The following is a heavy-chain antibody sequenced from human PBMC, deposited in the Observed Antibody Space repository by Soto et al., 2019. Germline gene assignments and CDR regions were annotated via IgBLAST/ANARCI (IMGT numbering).Heavy chain of an antibody. D-gene: IGHD3-10*02. J-gene: IGHJ4*02. CDR2: ISPYTGKT. CDR1: GYTFASYG. CDR3: ARDVQGHWEYIVYFDY. Sequence: QVQLVQSGAEVKKPGASVKVSCKTSGYTFASYGIGWVRQAPGQGLEWMGWISPYTGKTVSEHRFQGRVTVTADTATGTAYMELRSLTSDDTAVYYCARDVQGHWEYIVYFDYWGQGTLVTVSS. V-gene: IGHV1-18*01.